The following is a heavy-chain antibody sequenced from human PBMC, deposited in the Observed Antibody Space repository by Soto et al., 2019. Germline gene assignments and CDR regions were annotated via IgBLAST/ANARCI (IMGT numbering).Heavy chain of an antibody. J-gene: IGHJ4*02. Sequence: QITLKESGPPLVRPAETLTLTCAFSGFSLSTSGVGVGWIRQPPGKALEWLAVIYWDDSKHYSPSLRSRLTITKVTSKNQVVLTMTNMDPMDTGTYFCAQKGPEDWPLDYWGQGTLVTVSS. V-gene: IGHV2-5*02. CDR3: AQKGPEDWPLDY. CDR1: GFSLSTSGVG. CDR2: IYWDDSK. D-gene: IGHD3-9*01.